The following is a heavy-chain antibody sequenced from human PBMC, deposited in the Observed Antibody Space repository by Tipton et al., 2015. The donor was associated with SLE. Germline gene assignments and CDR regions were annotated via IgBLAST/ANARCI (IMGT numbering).Heavy chain of an antibody. CDR2: VNYRGST. D-gene: IGHD3/OR15-3a*01. CDR1: GGPISSDS. CDR3: ARDSYGFWSGSHYYFYYMDV. J-gene: IGHJ6*03. Sequence: TLSLTCTISGGPISSDSWSWIRQTPGKGLEWIGYVNYRGSTTYNPSLRSRVTISVDTSKNQFSLKLSSVTSADTAVYYCARDSYGFWSGSHYYFYYMDVWGKGTTVTVSS. V-gene: IGHV4-59*01.